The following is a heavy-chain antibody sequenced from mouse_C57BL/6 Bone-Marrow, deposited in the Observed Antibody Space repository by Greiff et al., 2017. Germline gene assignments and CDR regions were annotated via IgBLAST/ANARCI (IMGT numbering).Heavy chain of an antibody. CDR3: ASYDYGGNYFDY. Sequence: VKLVESGPGLVQPSPSLSITCTVSGFSLTSYGVHWVRQSPGKGLEWLGVIWRGGSTDYNAAFMSRLSITKDNSKSQVFFKMNRLQADDTAIYYCASYDYGGNYFDYWGQGTTLTVSA. CDR1: GFSLTSYG. V-gene: IGHV2-5*01. CDR2: IWRGGST. J-gene: IGHJ2*01. D-gene: IGHD2-4*01.